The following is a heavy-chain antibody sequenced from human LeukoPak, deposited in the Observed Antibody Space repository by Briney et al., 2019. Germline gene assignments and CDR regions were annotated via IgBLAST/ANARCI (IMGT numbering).Heavy chain of an antibody. J-gene: IGHJ5*02. V-gene: IGHV3-23*01. CDR1: GFTFSSYA. D-gene: IGHD3-22*01. CDR2: ISDSGGST. CDR3: AKVDYYDSSGNYPNWFDP. Sequence: GGSLRLSCAASGFTFSSYAMSWVRQAPGKGLEWVSTISDSGGSTYYADSLKGRFTISRDNYKNTLYLQMNSLRAEGTAVYYCAKVDYYDSSGNYPNWFDPWGQGTLVTVSS.